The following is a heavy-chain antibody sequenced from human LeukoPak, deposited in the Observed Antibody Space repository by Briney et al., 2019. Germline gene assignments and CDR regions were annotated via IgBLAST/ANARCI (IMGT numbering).Heavy chain of an antibody. J-gene: IGHJ4*02. Sequence: ASVKVSCKASGYTFTSYDINWVRQATGQGLEWMGWMNPNSGNTGYAQKFQGRVTMTRDTSISTAYMELSRLRSDDTAVYYCAREEVGAEIDYWGQGTLVTVSS. V-gene: IGHV1-8*01. CDR3: AREEVGAEIDY. CDR1: GYTFTSYD. D-gene: IGHD1-26*01. CDR2: MNPNSGNT.